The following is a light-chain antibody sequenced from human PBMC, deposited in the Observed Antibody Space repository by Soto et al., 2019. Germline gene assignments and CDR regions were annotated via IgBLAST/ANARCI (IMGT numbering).Light chain of an antibody. V-gene: IGLV1-44*01. CDR1: RSNIGINT. CDR3: AYWDDSVHGVV. Sequence: QPVLTQPPSASGTPGQRVTISCSGSRSNIGINTVNWYQHVPGTAPKLLIHTNNQRPSGVPDRVSGSKFGTSASLAISGRRSKDEADYYCAYWDDSVHGVVFGGVTQLTVL. CDR2: TNN. J-gene: IGLJ7*01.